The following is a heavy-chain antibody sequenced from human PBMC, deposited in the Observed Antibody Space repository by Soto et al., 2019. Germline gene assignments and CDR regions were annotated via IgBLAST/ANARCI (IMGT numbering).Heavy chain of an antibody. CDR2: IYSDGTT. D-gene: IGHD2-15*01. V-gene: IGHV3-53*05. Sequence: GGSLRLSCAASGFTVSSNYMSWVRQAPGKGLEWVSVIYSDGTTYYADSVLGRFTISRDNSKNTLYLQMNSLRAEDTAVYYCARDSCSGGSCYWTFDYWGQGTLVTVSS. CDR1: GFTVSSNY. CDR3: ARDSCSGGSCYWTFDY. J-gene: IGHJ4*02.